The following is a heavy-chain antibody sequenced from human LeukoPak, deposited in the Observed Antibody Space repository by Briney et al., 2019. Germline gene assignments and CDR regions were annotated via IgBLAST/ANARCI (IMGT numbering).Heavy chain of an antibody. V-gene: IGHV3-7*05. D-gene: IGHD2-8*01. Sequence: GGSLRLSCAASGSTFNVFWMAWVRQAPGKGLEWVATIKYDGSEKYYVDSVKGRFTISRDNAKNSLFMQMNSLRTGDTAVYYCAIDQNNVFDHWGQGTLVTVSS. J-gene: IGHJ4*02. CDR1: GSTFNVFW. CDR2: IKYDGSEK. CDR3: AIDQNNVFDH.